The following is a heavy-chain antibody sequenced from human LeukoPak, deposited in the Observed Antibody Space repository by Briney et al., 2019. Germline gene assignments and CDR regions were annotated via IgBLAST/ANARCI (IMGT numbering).Heavy chain of an antibody. CDR2: INPSGGST. Sequence: ASVKVSCKASGYTFTSYYMHWVRQAPGQGLERMGIINPSGGSTSYAQKFQGRVTITADESTSTAYMELSSLRSEDTAVYYCARGLLGYCSGGSCYESYYYYMDVWGKGTTVTISS. CDR3: ARGLLGYCSGGSCYESYYYYMDV. V-gene: IGHV1-46*01. D-gene: IGHD2-15*01. J-gene: IGHJ6*03. CDR1: GYTFTSYY.